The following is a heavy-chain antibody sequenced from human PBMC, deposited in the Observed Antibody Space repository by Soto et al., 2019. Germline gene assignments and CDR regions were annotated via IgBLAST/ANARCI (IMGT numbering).Heavy chain of an antibody. V-gene: IGHV1-18*01. D-gene: IGHD2-2*01. CDR3: APFRDCSGSRCAPSFGFDT. CDR2: ITPYNGNT. CDR1: GYTFSTHG. J-gene: IGHJ3*02. Sequence: QAQLVQSGVEVKKPGASVKVSCKASGYTFSTHGLSWVRQAPGQGFEWMGWITPYNGNTNYAQKIQGRVTMTTDTPTNAGYLEVRSLRSDDTAVYYCAPFRDCSGSRCAPSFGFDTWGQGTMVTVSS.